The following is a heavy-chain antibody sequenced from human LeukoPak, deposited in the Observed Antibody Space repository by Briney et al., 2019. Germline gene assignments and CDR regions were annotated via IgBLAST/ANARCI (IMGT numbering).Heavy chain of an antibody. J-gene: IGHJ4*02. V-gene: IGHV4-59*01. CDR2: IYYSGST. Sequence: TSETLSLTCTVSGGSISSYYWSWIRQPPGKGLEWIGYIYYSGSTNYNPSLKSRVTISVDTSKNQFSLKLSSVTAADTAVYYCAREGSYSPIDYWGQGTLVTVSS. CDR1: GGSISSYY. D-gene: IGHD1-26*01. CDR3: AREGSYSPIDY.